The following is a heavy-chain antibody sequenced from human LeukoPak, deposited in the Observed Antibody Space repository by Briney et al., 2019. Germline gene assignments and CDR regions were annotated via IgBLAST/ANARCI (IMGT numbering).Heavy chain of an antibody. J-gene: IGHJ4*02. D-gene: IGHD6-13*01. CDR1: GFTFTSSA. CDR3: ARGGGIAAAGDY. Sequence: SVKVSCKASGFTFTSSAVQWVRQARGQRLEWIGWIVVGSGNTNYAQKFQERVTITSDMSTSTAYMELSSLRSEDTAVYYCARGGGIAAAGDYWGQGTLVTVSS. CDR2: IVVGSGNT. V-gene: IGHV1-58*01.